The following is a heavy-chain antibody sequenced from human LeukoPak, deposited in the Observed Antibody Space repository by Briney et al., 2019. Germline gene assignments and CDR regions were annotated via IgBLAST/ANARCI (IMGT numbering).Heavy chain of an antibody. J-gene: IGHJ6*03. CDR2: ISSSSSYI. CDR1: GFTFSSYS. CDR3: ARVALYYGSGTYYMDV. Sequence: GSLRLSCAASGFTFSSYSMNWVRQAPGKGLEWVSSISSSSSYIYYADSVKGRFTISRDNAKNSLYLQMNSLRAEDTAVYYCARVALYYGSGTYYMDVWGKGTTVTISS. D-gene: IGHD3-10*01. V-gene: IGHV3-21*01.